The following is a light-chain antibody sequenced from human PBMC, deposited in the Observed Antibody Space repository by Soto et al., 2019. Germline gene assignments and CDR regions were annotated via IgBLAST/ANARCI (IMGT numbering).Light chain of an antibody. Sequence: QSALTQPASVSGSPGQSIIVSCTGASSDVGGYNYVSWYQQHPGKAPKLILYTVSQRPSGVSDRFSGSKSGNTASLTISGLQAEDEANYFCSSYTSGPPVVVFGGGTKLTVL. CDR1: SSDVGGYNY. CDR3: SSYTSGPPVVV. CDR2: TVS. V-gene: IGLV2-14*01. J-gene: IGLJ2*01.